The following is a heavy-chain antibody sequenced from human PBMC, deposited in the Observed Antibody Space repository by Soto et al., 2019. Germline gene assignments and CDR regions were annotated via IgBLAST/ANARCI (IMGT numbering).Heavy chain of an antibody. CDR3: AREVGNYYYYGIDV. J-gene: IGHJ6*02. V-gene: IGHV4-59*01. Sequence: SETLSLTCTVSGGSISSYYWSWIRQPPGKGLEWIGYIYYSGSTNYNPSLKSRVTISVDTSKNQFSLKLSSVTAADTAVYYCAREVGNYYYYGIDVWGQGTTVTVYS. CDR2: IYYSGST. CDR1: GGSISSYY. D-gene: IGHD7-27*01.